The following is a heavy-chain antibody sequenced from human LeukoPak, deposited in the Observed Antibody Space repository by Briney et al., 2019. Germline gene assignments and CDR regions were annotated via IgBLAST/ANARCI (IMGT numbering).Heavy chain of an antibody. J-gene: IGHJ6*03. D-gene: IGHD4-17*01. CDR3: ARLMTTVTTFRFNYYYYYMDV. CDR2: TYYRSKWYN. CDR1: GDSVSSNSAA. V-gene: IGHV6-1*01. Sequence: SQTLSLTCAISGDSVSSNSAAWNWIRQSPSRGLEWLGRTYYRSKWYNDYAVSVKSRITINPDTSKNQFSLQLNSVTPEDTAVYYCARLMTTVTTFRFNYYYYYMDVWGKGTTVTISS.